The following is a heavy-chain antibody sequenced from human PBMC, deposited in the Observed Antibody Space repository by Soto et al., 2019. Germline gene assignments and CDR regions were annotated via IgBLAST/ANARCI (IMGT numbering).Heavy chain of an antibody. V-gene: IGHV4-61*01. CDR1: GGSVSSGSYY. CDR2: IYSSGST. Sequence: SETLSLTCTVSGGSVSSGSYYWSWIRQPPGKGLEWIGYIYSSGSTSYNPSLKSRVTISVDTSKNQFSLKLSSVTAADTAVYYCARVWGGAFDIWGQGTMVTVSS. CDR3: ARVWGGAFDI. D-gene: IGHD3-10*01. J-gene: IGHJ3*02.